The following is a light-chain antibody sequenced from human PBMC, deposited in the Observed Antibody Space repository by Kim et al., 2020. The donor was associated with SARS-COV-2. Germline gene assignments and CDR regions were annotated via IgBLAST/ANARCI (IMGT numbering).Light chain of an antibody. CDR3: QQSYKTPST. CDR2: AAS. Sequence: DIQMTQSPSSLSASVGDRVTITCRASQSITNYLNWYQQRPGKAPKLLIFAASSLQSGVPSRFSGNGSGTDFTLTISSLQPEDFATYYCQQSYKTPSTFGQGTRLGIK. V-gene: IGKV1-39*01. J-gene: IGKJ5*01. CDR1: QSITNY.